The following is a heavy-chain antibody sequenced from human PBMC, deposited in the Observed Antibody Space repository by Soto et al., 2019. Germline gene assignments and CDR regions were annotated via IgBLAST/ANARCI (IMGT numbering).Heavy chain of an antibody. V-gene: IGHV1-69*01. CDR3: ATALGCRSTSCTLDY. CDR1: GGRFGSYA. J-gene: IGHJ4*02. Sequence: QVQLVQSGAEVKKPGSSVKVSCKASGGRFGSYAFSWVRQAPGQGLAWTGGIIPASGAAHYAQTFPGRLTITEYESTSTAYMELSSLSSQYTAVYYCATALGCRSTSCTLDYWGQGTRVIVSS. CDR2: IIPASGAA. D-gene: IGHD2-2*01.